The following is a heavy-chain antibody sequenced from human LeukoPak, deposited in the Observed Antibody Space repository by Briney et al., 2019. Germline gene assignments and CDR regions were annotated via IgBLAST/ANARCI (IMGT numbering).Heavy chain of an antibody. V-gene: IGHV4-39*07. CDR3: ARDTYCSSTSCHANWFDP. CDR1: GGSISSSSYY. D-gene: IGHD2-2*01. CDR2: IYYSGST. Sequence: PSETLSLTCTVPGGSISSSSYYWGWIRQPPGKGLEWIGSIYYSGSTYYNPSLKSRVTISVDTSKNQFSLKLSSVTAADTAVYYCARDTYCSSTSCHANWFDPWGQGTLVTVSS. J-gene: IGHJ5*02.